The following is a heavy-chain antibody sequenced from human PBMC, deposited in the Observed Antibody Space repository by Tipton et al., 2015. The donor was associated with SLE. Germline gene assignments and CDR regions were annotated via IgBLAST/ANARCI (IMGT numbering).Heavy chain of an antibody. J-gene: IGHJ6*03. CDR1: GDSVSSNSHY. Sequence: GLVKPSETLSLTCSVSGDSVSSNSHYWGWIRQPPGKGLDWIGHVYYRGGTYYNPSLGSRVTISIDTSKNQFSLNLSSVTAADTAVYYCARDAGGSLGMESYYYYMDVWGKGTTVTVSS. CDR3: ARDAGGSLGMESYYYYMDV. CDR2: VYYRGGT. D-gene: IGHD7-27*01. V-gene: IGHV4-39*07.